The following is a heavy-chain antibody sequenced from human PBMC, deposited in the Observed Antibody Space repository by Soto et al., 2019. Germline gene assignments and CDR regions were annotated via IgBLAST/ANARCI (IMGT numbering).Heavy chain of an antibody. CDR3: AKDASVSYYYYGMDV. CDR1: GFTFDDYT. J-gene: IGHJ6*02. CDR2: ISWDGGST. V-gene: IGHV3-43*01. Sequence: GGSLRLSCAASGFTFDDYTMHWVRQAPGKGLEWVSLISWDGGSTYYADSVKGRFTISRDNSKNSLYLQMNSLRTEDTAFYYCAKDASVSYYYYGMDVWGQGTTVTVSS.